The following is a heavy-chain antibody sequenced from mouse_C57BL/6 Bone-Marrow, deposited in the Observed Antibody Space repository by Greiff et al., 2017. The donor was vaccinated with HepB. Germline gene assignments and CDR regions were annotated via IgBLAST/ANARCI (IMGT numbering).Heavy chain of an antibody. D-gene: IGHD1-1*01. CDR2: SRNKANDYTT. Sequence: EVNLVDSGGGLVQSGRSLRLSCATSGFTFSDFYMEWVRQAPGKGLEWIAASRNKANDYTTEYSASVKGRFIVSRDTSQSILYLQMNALRAEDTAIYYCARDAPTVGFDVWGTGTTVTVSS. CDR1: GFTFSDFY. CDR3: ARDAPTVGFDV. J-gene: IGHJ1*03. V-gene: IGHV7-1*01.